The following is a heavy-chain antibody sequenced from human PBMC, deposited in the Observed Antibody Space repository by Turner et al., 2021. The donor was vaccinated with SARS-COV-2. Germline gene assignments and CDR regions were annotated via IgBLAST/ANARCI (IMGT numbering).Heavy chain of an antibody. Sequence: QVQLLESGPGLVKPSETLSLTCTVSGGSISRYYWSWIRQPPGKGLEWIGYIYYSGSTNYNPSLKSRVTMSVDTSKNQFSLKLSSVTAADTAVYYCARLNYDFWSGYYTGWFDPWGQGTLVIVSS. J-gene: IGHJ5*02. CDR3: ARLNYDFWSGYYTGWFDP. CDR1: GGSISRYY. V-gene: IGHV4-59*08. CDR2: IYYSGST. D-gene: IGHD3-3*01.